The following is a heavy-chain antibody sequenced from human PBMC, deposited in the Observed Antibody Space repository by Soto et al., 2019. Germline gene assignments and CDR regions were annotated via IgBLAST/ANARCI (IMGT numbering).Heavy chain of an antibody. CDR3: ARAPQLGALVDAFDI. V-gene: IGHV4-59*01. Sequence: SETLSLTCTVSGGAISSYYWSWIRQPPGKGLEWIGYIYYSGSTNYNPSLKSRVTISVDTSKNQFSLKLSSVTAADTAVYYCARAPQLGALVDAFDIWGQGTMVTVSS. CDR1: GGAISSYY. D-gene: IGHD3-16*01. J-gene: IGHJ3*02. CDR2: IYYSGST.